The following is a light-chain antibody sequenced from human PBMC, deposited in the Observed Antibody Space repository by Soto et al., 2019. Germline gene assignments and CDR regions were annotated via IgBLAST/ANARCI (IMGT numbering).Light chain of an antibody. CDR2: DVS. V-gene: IGLV2-14*01. J-gene: IGLJ1*01. Sequence: QSALTQPASVSGSPGQSITISCTGTSSDVGGYNYVSWYQQHPGKAPKLMIYDVSNRPSGVSKRFSGSKSGNTASLTISGLQAEDEADYYCNSYTSSTTYVFGTGTKLTVL. CDR1: SSDVGGYNY. CDR3: NSYTSSTTYV.